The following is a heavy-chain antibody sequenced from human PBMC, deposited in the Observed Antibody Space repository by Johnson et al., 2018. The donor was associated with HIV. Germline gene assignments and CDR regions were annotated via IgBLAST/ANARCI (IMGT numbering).Heavy chain of an antibody. CDR1: GFTFSSYG. Sequence: QVQLVESGGGLVQPGGSLRLSCAASGFTFSSYGMHWVRQAPGKGLEWVAFIRYDGSNKYYADSVKGRFTISRDNSRSTVYLHMINLRADDTALYYCAREISRYYYDYAAFDLWGQGTTVTVSS. J-gene: IGHJ3*01. V-gene: IGHV3-30*02. CDR3: AREISRYYYDYAAFDL. D-gene: IGHD3-22*01. CDR2: IRYDGSNK.